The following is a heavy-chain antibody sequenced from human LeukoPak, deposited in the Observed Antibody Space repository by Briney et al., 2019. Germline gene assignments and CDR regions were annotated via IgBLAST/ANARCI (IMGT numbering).Heavy chain of an antibody. Sequence: AETLSLTCAVSGGSIGSSHWWSWVRQPPGKGLEWIGEIYHSGSTNYNPSLKSRVTMSVDTSKNQFSLKLSSVTAADTAVYYCARGFLGYCSSTSCPFDVWGQGTMVTVSS. D-gene: IGHD2-2*01. CDR1: GGSIGSSHW. V-gene: IGHV4-4*02. J-gene: IGHJ3*01. CDR2: IYHSGST. CDR3: ARGFLGYCSSTSCPFDV.